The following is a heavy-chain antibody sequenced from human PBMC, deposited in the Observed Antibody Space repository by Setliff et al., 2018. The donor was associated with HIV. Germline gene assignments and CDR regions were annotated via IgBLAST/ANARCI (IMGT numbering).Heavy chain of an antibody. D-gene: IGHD6-13*01. CDR2: ISAYNGNT. Sequence: ASVKVSCKASGYTFTSYGISWVRQDPGQGLEWMGWISAYNGNTNYSQKFQGRVTITRDTSASTAYMELSSLRSEDTAVYYCARVGSGQQLYDYWGQGTLVTVSS. CDR3: ARVGSGQQLYDY. J-gene: IGHJ4*02. CDR1: GYTFTSYG. V-gene: IGHV1-18*01.